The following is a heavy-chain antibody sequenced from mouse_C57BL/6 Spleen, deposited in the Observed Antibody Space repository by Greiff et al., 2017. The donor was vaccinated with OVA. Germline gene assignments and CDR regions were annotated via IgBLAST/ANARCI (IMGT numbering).Heavy chain of an antibody. CDR1: GFTFSDYY. J-gene: IGHJ4*01. Sequence: EVKLVESEGGLVQPGSSMKLSCTASGFTFSDYYMAWVRQVPEKGLEWVANINYDGSSTYYLDSLKSRFIISRDKAKNSLYLQRSSLQSEDTATYYCARIYYEYDRYAMDYWGQGTSVTVSS. V-gene: IGHV5-16*01. D-gene: IGHD2-4*01. CDR2: INYDGSST. CDR3: ARIYYEYDRYAMDY.